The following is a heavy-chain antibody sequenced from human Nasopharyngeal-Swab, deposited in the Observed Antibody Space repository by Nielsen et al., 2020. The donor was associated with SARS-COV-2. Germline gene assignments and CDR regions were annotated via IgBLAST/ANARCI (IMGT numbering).Heavy chain of an antibody. Sequence: SETLSLTCTLSGDSIAYSTFYWGSIRQPPGKGLEWIGNIYYNGNTYQNQSLKNRLTISVDKSKNQFSLQLSSVTAADTAVYYCVRSSSWYYFDYWAQGTQVTVSS. V-gene: IGHV4-39*01. D-gene: IGHD6-13*01. CDR2: IYYNGNT. J-gene: IGHJ4*02. CDR3: VRSSSWYYFDY. CDR1: GDSIAYSTFY.